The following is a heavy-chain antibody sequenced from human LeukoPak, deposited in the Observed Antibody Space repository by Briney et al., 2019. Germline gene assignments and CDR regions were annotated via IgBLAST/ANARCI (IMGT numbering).Heavy chain of an antibody. V-gene: IGHV3-48*01. J-gene: IGHJ4*02. CDR1: GYTFSNYD. Sequence: PGGSLRLSCAVSGYTFSNYDMNWVRQTPGKGLEWVSYISRSSTTIYYADSVQGRFAISRDNAKNLLYLQMNSLRAEDTAVYYCARVEGTTGKGFDYWGQGALVTVSS. CDR2: ISRSSTTI. D-gene: IGHD1-26*01. CDR3: ARVEGTTGKGFDY.